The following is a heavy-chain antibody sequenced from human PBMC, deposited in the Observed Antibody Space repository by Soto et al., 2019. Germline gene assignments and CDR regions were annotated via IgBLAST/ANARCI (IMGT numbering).Heavy chain of an antibody. J-gene: IGHJ4*02. CDR3: AKQPDIVVVVWSVDY. Sequence: GGSLRLSCAASGFTFSNYAVNWVRQAPGKGLEWVSGISPSGAGTYYADSVKGRFTISRDNSKNTLYLQMNSLRAEDTAVYYCAKQPDIVVVVWSVDYWGQGTLVTVSS. D-gene: IGHD2-15*01. CDR1: GFTFSNYA. V-gene: IGHV3-23*01. CDR2: ISPSGAGT.